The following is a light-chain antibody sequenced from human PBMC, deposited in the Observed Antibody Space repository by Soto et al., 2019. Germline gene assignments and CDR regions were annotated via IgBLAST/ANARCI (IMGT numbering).Light chain of an antibody. V-gene: IGKV3-11*01. Sequence: EIVLTQSPATLSLSPGERATLSCRASESVSSYLAWYQQKPGQAPRLLIYETSNRATGIPARFSGSGSGTDFTLTISSREPEDFAVFYCQQRSNGPSYTFGQGTKLEI. CDR2: ETS. CDR1: ESVSSY. J-gene: IGKJ2*01. CDR3: QQRSNGPSYT.